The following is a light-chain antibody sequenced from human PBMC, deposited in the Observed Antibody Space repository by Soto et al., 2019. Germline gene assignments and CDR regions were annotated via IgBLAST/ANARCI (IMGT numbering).Light chain of an antibody. CDR3: HQRSNCSCP. Sequence: EIVLIQSPATLPVPRGERATLSCRASQRISTYLAWYQQKPGHAPRLLIYDPSNRATGIPARFSGSGSGTDFALTICTLAPEDFAVYYCHQRSNCSCPVGQGTEVDSK. V-gene: IGKV3-11*01. CDR2: DPS. CDR1: QRISTY. J-gene: IGKJ1*01.